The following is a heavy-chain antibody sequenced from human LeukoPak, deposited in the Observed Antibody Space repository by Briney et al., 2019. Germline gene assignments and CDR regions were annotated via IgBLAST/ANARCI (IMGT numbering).Heavy chain of an antibody. CDR2: ISGSGGNT. CDR1: GFTFSSYG. CDR3: AKLVTHFDY. D-gene: IGHD4-23*01. Sequence: GGSLRLSGAASGFTFSSYGMSWVRQAPGKGLDWVSSISGSGGNTYYADSVKGRFTISRDNSKNTLYMQMNSLRAEDTAVYYCAKLVTHFDYWGQGTLVTVSS. J-gene: IGHJ4*02. V-gene: IGHV3-23*01.